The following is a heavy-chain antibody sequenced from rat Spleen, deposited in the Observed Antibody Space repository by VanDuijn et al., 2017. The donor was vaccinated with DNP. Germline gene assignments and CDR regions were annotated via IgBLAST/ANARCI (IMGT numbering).Heavy chain of an antibody. CDR2: IWGDGST. CDR1: GFSLTSYG. J-gene: IGHJ2*01. V-gene: IGHV2-15*01. D-gene: IGHD1-11*01. Sequence: QVQLKESGPGLVQPSQTLSLTCTVSGFSLTSYGVSWVRQPPGKGLEWMGGIWGDGSTNYNSALKSRLSISRDTSKSQVFLKMNSLQTEDTAIYFCTRDHLLRRVYQYYFDYWGQGVMVTVSS. CDR3: TRDHLLRRVYQYYFDY.